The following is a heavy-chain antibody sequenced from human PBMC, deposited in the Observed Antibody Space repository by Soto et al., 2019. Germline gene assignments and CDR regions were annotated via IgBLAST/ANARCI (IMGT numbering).Heavy chain of an antibody. CDR1: GGSISSGGYY. CDR3: ARVGVNYYDSSGYLIDY. CDR2: IYYSGST. D-gene: IGHD3-22*01. V-gene: IGHV4-31*03. Sequence: QVQLQESGPGLVKPSQTLSLTCTVSGGSISSGGYYWGWYRQHPGQGLEWYGYIYYSGSTYYNPSLKSRVTISVDTSKNQFSLKLSSVTAADTAVYYCARVGVNYYDSSGYLIDYWGQGTLVTVSS. J-gene: IGHJ4*02.